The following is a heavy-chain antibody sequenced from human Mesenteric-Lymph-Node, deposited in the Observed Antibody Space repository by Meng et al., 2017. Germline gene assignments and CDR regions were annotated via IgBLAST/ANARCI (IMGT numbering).Heavy chain of an antibody. CDR2: IHHSGSA. V-gene: IGHV4-30-4*01. CDR1: GGSMSSGNYY. D-gene: IGHD3-10*01. J-gene: IGHJ4*02. CDR3: ARRRGGSGRDC. Sequence: VQVQGWGPRLGASSQTLSLSCTVSGGSMSSGNYYWSWIRQPPGKGLEWIGYIHHSGSAYYNPSLKSRVSTSVDTSKNQFSLMLTSVTATDTAVYYCARRRGGSGRDCWGQGTLVTVSS.